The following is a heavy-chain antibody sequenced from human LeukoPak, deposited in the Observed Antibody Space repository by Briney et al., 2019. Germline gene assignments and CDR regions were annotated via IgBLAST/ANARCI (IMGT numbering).Heavy chain of an antibody. J-gene: IGHJ4*02. Sequence: GSSVKVSCMASGGTFSSYAISWVRQAPGQGLEWMGRIIPIFGIANYAQKFQGRVTITADKSTSTAYMELSSLRSEDTAVYYCARSPDYYDSSGYYLYYFDYWGQGTLVTVSS. CDR3: ARSPDYYDSSGYYLYYFDY. V-gene: IGHV1-69*04. D-gene: IGHD3-22*01. CDR1: GGTFSSYA. CDR2: IIPIFGIA.